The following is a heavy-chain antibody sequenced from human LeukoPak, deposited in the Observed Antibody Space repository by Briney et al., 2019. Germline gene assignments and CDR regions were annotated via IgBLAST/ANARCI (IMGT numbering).Heavy chain of an antibody. Sequence: GESLKISCKGSGYSFTSYWIGWVRQMPGKGLEWMGIIYPGDSDTRYSPSFQGQVTISADKSISTAYLQWSSLKASDTAMYYCARQLVVLGPVYYYYGMDVWGQGTTVTVSS. J-gene: IGHJ6*02. CDR1: GYSFTSYW. CDR3: ARQLVVLGPVYYYYGMDV. CDR2: IYPGDSDT. D-gene: IGHD2-2*01. V-gene: IGHV5-51*01.